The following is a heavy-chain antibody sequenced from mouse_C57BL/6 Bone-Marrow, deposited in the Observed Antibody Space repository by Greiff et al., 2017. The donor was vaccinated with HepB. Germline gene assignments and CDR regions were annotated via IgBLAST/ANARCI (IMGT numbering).Heavy chain of an antibody. D-gene: IGHD3-3*01. V-gene: IGHV1-76*01. J-gene: IGHJ1*03. CDR3: ARGEGRNWYFDV. CDR2: IYPGSGNT. CDR1: GYTFTDYY. Sequence: VQLQQSGAELVRPGASVKLSCKASGYTFTDYYINWVKQRPGQGLEWIARIYPGSGNTYYNEKFKGKATLTAEKSSSTAYMQLSSLTSEDSAVYFCARGEGRNWYFDVWGTGTTVTVSS.